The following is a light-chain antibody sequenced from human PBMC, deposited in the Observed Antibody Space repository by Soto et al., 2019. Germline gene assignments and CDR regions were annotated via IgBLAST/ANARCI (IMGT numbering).Light chain of an antibody. J-gene: IGKJ2*01. CDR1: QSFSSTY. CDR2: GAS. CDR3: QPYGSSPYT. Sequence: EIVLTQSPGTLSLSPGERATLSCRASQSFSSTYLAWYQQKPGQAPRLLIYGASIRATGVPDRFSGTGSGTDFTFTTSRLEPEDFALYYCQPYGSSPYTFGQGTKLEIK. V-gene: IGKV3-20*01.